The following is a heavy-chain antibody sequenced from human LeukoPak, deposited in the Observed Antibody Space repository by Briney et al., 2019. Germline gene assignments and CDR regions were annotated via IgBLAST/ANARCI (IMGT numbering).Heavy chain of an antibody. CDR3: ARGPSGYHNT. Sequence: GGSLRLSCAASGFTFSNAWMSWVRQAPGKGLEWVSGISGSGGSTYYADSVKGRFTISRDNSKNTLYLQMNSLRAEDTAVYYCARGPSGYHNTGGQGTLVTVSS. CDR2: ISGSGGST. D-gene: IGHD5-12*01. J-gene: IGHJ4*02. CDR1: GFTFSNAW. V-gene: IGHV3-23*01.